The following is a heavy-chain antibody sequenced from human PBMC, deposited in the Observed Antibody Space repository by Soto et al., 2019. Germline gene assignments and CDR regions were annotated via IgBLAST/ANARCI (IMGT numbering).Heavy chain of an antibody. CDR2: ISSSSSYI. J-gene: IGHJ5*02. CDR3: ASFQYGELPSGS. D-gene: IGHD4-17*01. CDR1: GFTFSSYS. V-gene: IGHV3-21*01. Sequence: GGSLRLSCAASGFTFSSYSMNWVRQAPGKGLEWVSSISSSSSYIYYADSVKGRFTISRDNAKNSLYLQMNSLRAEDTAVYYCASFQYGELPSGSWGQGTLVTVSS.